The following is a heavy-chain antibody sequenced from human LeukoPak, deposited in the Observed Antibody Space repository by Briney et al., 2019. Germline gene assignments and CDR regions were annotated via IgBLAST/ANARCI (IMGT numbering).Heavy chain of an antibody. V-gene: IGHV3-30-3*01. CDR2: ISYDGSNK. Sequence: GGSLRLSCAASGFTFSSYAMHWVRQAPGKGLEWVAVISYDGSNKYYADSVKGRFTISRDNSKNTLYLQMNSLRAEDTAVYYCAKDSPVATRWGQGTLVTVSS. D-gene: IGHD2-15*01. CDR1: GFTFSSYA. CDR3: AKDSPVATR. J-gene: IGHJ4*02.